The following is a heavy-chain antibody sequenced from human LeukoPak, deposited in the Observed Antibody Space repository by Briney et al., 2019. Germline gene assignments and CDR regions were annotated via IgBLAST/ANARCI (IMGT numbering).Heavy chain of an antibody. J-gene: IGHJ4*02. Sequence: ASVKVSCKGSGYTFTSYDINWVRQATGQGLEWMGWINPNSGDTGYAQKFQGRVTLTRNTPLSTAYMELSSLRSEDTAVYYGAKSPPGGDVDHWGEGTLVTVSS. V-gene: IGHV1-8*01. D-gene: IGHD3-16*01. CDR1: GYTFTSYD. CDR3: AKSPPGGDVDH. CDR2: INPNSGDT.